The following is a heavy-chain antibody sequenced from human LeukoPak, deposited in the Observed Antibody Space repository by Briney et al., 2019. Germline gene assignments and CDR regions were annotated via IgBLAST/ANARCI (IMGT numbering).Heavy chain of an antibody. V-gene: IGHV3-30*03. J-gene: IGHJ6*03. CDR2: ISYDGSNK. CDR3: ARDHRGSGSRYYYYYMDV. CDR1: GFTFSSYW. D-gene: IGHD3-10*01. Sequence: GSLRLSCAASGFTFSSYWMHWVRQAPGKGLEWVAVISYDGSNKYYADSVKGRFTISRDNSKNTLYLQMNSLRAEDTAVYYCARDHRGSGSRYYYYYMDVWGKGTTVTISS.